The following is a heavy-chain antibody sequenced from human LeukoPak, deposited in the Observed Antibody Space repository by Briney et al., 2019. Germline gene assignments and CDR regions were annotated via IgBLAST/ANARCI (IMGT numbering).Heavy chain of an antibody. J-gene: IGHJ4*02. Sequence: GGSLRLSCAASGFTFSSYAMSWVRQAPGKGLEWVSAISGSGGSTYYADSVKGRSTISRDNSKNTLYLQMNSLRAEDTAVYYCAKVGELLWFGESHFDYWGQGTLVTVSS. CDR1: GFTFSSYA. CDR3: AKVGELLWFGESHFDY. CDR2: ISGSGGST. D-gene: IGHD3-10*01. V-gene: IGHV3-23*01.